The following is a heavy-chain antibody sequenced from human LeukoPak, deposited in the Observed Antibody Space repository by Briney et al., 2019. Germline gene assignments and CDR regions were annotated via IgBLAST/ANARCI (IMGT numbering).Heavy chain of an antibody. Sequence: SETLSLTCTVSGGSISSYYWSWIRQPPGKGLEWIGYIYYSGSTNYNPSLKSRVTISVDTSKNQFSLKLSSVAAADTAVYYCARHLGLWFGSFRFDPWGQGTLVTVSS. CDR1: GGSISSYY. CDR3: ARHLGLWFGSFRFDP. J-gene: IGHJ5*02. CDR2: IYYSGST. V-gene: IGHV4-59*08. D-gene: IGHD3-10*01.